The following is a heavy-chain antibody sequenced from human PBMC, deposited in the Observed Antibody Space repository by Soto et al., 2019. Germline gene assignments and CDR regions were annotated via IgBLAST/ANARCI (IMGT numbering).Heavy chain of an antibody. Sequence: SETLSLTCTVSGGSISNYYWSWIRQPPGKGLEWIGYIYSSGSTHYNPSLQSRVTISADTSKNQVSLKVNFVTAADTAMYYCARDHPHSYGVYYFDYWGQGTPVTVSS. V-gene: IGHV4-59*01. CDR2: IYSSGST. CDR3: ARDHPHSYGVYYFDY. D-gene: IGHD5-18*01. CDR1: GGSISNYY. J-gene: IGHJ4*02.